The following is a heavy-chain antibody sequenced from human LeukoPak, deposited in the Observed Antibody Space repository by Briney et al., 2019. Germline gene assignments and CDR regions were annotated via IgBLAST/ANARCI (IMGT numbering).Heavy chain of an antibody. Sequence: GGSLRLSCAASGFTFSSYWMSWVRQAPGKGLEWVANIKQDGSEKYYVDSVKGRFTISRDNAKNSLYLQMNSLRAEDTAVYYCARGLHCSSTSCYTFNWFDPWGQGTLVTVSS. CDR2: IKQDGSEK. J-gene: IGHJ5*02. CDR3: ARGLHCSSTSCYTFNWFDP. CDR1: GFTFSSYW. V-gene: IGHV3-7*01. D-gene: IGHD2-2*02.